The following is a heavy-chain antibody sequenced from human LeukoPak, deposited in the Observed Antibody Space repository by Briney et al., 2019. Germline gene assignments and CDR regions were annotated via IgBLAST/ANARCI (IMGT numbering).Heavy chain of an antibody. V-gene: IGHV3-53*01. CDR1: GFTVSSNY. Sequence: GGSLRLSCAASGFTVSSNYMSWVRQAPGKGLEWVSVIYSGGSTYYADSVKGRFTISRDNSKNTLYLQMNSLRAEDTAVYYCARATTVISYYYGMDAWGQGTTVTVSS. CDR3: ARATTVISYYYGMDA. D-gene: IGHD3-10*01. CDR2: IYSGGST. J-gene: IGHJ6*02.